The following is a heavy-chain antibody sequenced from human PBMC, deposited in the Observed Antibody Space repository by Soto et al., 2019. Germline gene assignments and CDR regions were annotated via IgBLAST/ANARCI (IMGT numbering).Heavy chain of an antibody. J-gene: IGHJ6*03. D-gene: IGHD6-13*01. Sequence: ASVKVSCKASGYTFTSYGISWVRQAPGQGLEWMGWISAYNGNTNYAQKLQGRVTMTTDTSTSTAYMELRSLRSEDTAVYYCAGEIHVAGSSSWYGYYYYYMAVWXKGTTVTVSS. V-gene: IGHV1-18*01. CDR2: ISAYNGNT. CDR1: GYTFTSYG. CDR3: AGEIHVAGSSSWYGYYYYYMAV.